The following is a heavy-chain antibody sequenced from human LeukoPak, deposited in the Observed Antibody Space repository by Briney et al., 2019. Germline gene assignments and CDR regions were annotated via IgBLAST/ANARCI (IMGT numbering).Heavy chain of an antibody. CDR1: EFTVISYD. D-gene: IGHD3-3*01. V-gene: IGHV3-30*04. CDR3: ARDVYYDFWSGQFDY. J-gene: IGHJ4*02. CDR2: ISYDGSNK. Sequence: AGYLRLSCAASEFTVISYDMHWVRQGPGKGLEGVAVISYDGSNKYYADSAKGRFTISRDNSKNTLYLQMNSLRDEDTAVYDCARDVYYDFWSGQFDYWGQGTLVTVSS.